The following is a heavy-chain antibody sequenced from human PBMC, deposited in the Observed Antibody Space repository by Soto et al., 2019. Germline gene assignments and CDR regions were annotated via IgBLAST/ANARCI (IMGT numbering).Heavy chain of an antibody. CDR2: IYHSGST. CDR1: GGSISRGGYS. Sequence: TLSLTCTVSGGSISRGGYSWRWIRQPPGKGLEWIGYIYHSGSTYYNPSLKSRVTISVDRSKNQFSLKLSSVTAADTAVDYCARADVGSGSYYNHWGQGTLVTVSS. CDR3: ARADVGSGSYYNH. V-gene: IGHV4-30-2*01. J-gene: IGHJ5*02. D-gene: IGHD3-10*01.